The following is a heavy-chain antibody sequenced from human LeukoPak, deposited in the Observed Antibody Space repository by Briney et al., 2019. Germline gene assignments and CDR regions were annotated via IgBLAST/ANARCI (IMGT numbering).Heavy chain of an antibody. CDR2: IYYSGST. CDR1: GGSIRSYY. V-gene: IGHV4-59*01. Sequence: SETLSLTCTVSGGSIRSYYWSWIRQPPGKGLEWIGYIYYSGSTNYNPSLKSRVTISVDKSKNTFSLELSSVTAADTAVYYCARAPLIYDFWSGYTQNPPDAFDIWGQGTMVTVSS. J-gene: IGHJ3*02. CDR3: ARAPLIYDFWSGYTQNPPDAFDI. D-gene: IGHD3-3*01.